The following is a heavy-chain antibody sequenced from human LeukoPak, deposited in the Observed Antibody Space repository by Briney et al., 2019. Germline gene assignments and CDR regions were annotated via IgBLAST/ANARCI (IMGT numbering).Heavy chain of an antibody. CDR3: ARAFAYSSSSDYYGMDV. V-gene: IGHV1-2*02. CDR1: GYIVTSYY. D-gene: IGHD6-6*01. J-gene: IGHJ6*02. Sequence: ASVKVSFKASGYIVTSYYMQWVRQAPGQGLEWVGVINPSGGSTNYAQKFQGRVTMTRDTSISTAYMELSRLRSDDTAVYYCARAFAYSSSSDYYGMDVWGQGTTVTVSS. CDR2: INPSGGST.